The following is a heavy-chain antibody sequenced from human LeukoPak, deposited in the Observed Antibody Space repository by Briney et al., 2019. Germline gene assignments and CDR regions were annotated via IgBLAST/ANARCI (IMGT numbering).Heavy chain of an antibody. CDR3: ARGAAVAGTFDY. CDR2: INPSGGST. CDR1: GYTFTSYY. V-gene: IGHV1-46*01. D-gene: IGHD6-19*01. Sequence: ASVTVSFKASGYTFTSYYMHWVRQAPGQGLEWMGIINPSGGSTSYAQKFQGRVTMTRDMSTSTVYMELSSLRSEDTAVYCCARGAAVAGTFDYWGQGTLVTVSS. J-gene: IGHJ4*02.